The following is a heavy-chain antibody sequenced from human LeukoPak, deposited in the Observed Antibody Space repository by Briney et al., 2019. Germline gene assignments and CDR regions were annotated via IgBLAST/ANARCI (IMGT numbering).Heavy chain of an antibody. CDR3: ARGVSHWQPDPYFGSGSYIHYFDS. D-gene: IGHD3-10*01. CDR2: INHSGRN. CDR1: GGSFSDYY. Sequence: SETLSLTCAVYGGSFSDYYWNWIRQPPGKGLEWIGEINHSGRNNCNPSLKSRVTISVDTSKNQFSLKLTSVTAADTAVYYCARGVSHWQPDPYFGSGSYIHYFDSWGQGTLLTVSA. V-gene: IGHV4-34*01. J-gene: IGHJ4*02.